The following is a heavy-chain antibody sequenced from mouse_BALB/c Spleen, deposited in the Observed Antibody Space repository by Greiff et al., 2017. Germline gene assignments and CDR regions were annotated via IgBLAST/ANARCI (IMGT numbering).Heavy chain of an antibody. CDR1: GYAFSSYW. V-gene: IGHV1-80*01. CDR2: IYPGDGDT. CDR3: ASHYGSLYYYAMDY. Sequence: QVQLQQSGAELVRPGSSVKISCKASGYAFSSYWMNWVKQRPGQGLEWIGQIYPGDGDTNYNGKFKGKATLTADKSSSTAYMQLSSLTSEDSAVYFCASHYGSLYYYAMDYWGQGTSVTVSS. J-gene: IGHJ4*01. D-gene: IGHD1-1*01.